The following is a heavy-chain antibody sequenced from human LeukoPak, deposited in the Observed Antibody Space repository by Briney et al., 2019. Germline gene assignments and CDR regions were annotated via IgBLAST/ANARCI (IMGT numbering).Heavy chain of an antibody. V-gene: IGHV1-2*06. CDR2: INPKTGGP. Sequence: ASVKVSCKASGYTFTGYYVHWVRQAPGQGLEWMGRINPKTGGPSFAQKFRGRVSMTRDTSISTVYMELTGLTSDDTAVYYCARENTHSDFWGNWFDPWGQGTLVTVSS. J-gene: IGHJ5*02. CDR3: ARENTHSDFWGNWFDP. D-gene: IGHD3-3*01. CDR1: GYTFTGYY.